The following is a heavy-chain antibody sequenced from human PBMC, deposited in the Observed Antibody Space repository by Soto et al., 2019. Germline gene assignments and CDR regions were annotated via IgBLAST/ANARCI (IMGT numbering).Heavy chain of an antibody. J-gene: IGHJ4*01. Sequence: GGSLRLSCTASGLTFSNYAMTWVRQAPGQGLEWVASITGPGSFTYYAGSVKGRFTISRDNSKRTLYLQLNSLRADDTAVYYCAKDPRDSGYDLTPIEHWGHGTQVTVSS. V-gene: IGHV3-23*01. CDR1: GLTFSNYA. CDR2: ITGPGSFT. CDR3: AKDPRDSGYDLTPIEH. D-gene: IGHD5-12*01.